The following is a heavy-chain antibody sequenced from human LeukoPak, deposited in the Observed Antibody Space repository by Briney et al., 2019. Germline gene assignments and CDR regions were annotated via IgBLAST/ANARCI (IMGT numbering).Heavy chain of an antibody. CDR3: ARDVVTVTKGFDI. Sequence: SETLSLTCAVSTDSFSSHYWTWIRQPPGKGLEWIGYISYIGSTNYNPSLRSRVTISIDTSKNQFSLKLSSVTAPDTAVYYCARDVVTVTKGFDIWGQGTMVSVSS. CDR1: TDSFSSHY. D-gene: IGHD4-17*01. V-gene: IGHV4-59*11. CDR2: ISYIGST. J-gene: IGHJ3*02.